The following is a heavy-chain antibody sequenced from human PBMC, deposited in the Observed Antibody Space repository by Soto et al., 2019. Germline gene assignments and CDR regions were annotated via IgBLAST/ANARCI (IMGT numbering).Heavy chain of an antibody. J-gene: IGHJ5*02. V-gene: IGHV4-39*01. D-gene: IGHD2-15*01. CDR1: CCSLRSTFYY. CDR2: TYYSGVT. CDR3: ARHQGSCSGDTCYQAKWFDP. Sequence: FEAPSLPLPLSCCSLRSTFYYFGLIRPPPGKGLGWIGSTYYSGVTYYNPSLKSRVTMSVDTSKNQFSLKLTSVTAADTAVYYCARHQGSCSGDTCYQAKWFDPWGQGSLVTVAS.